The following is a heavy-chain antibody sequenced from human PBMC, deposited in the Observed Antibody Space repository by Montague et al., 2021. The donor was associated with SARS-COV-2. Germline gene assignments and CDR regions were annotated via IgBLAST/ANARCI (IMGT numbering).Heavy chain of an antibody. J-gene: IGHJ4*02. CDR2: MHDSGTA. D-gene: IGHD3-10*01. Sequence: SETLSLTCTVSDGSIRSHYWNWMRQTPGKGLEWIGYMHDSGTANYDPSLRSRVTLMVDASRNQFSLALSSVTAADTAMYYCTRLPRGSGTWGYFDYWAQGTLVTVSS. CDR1: DGSIRSHY. V-gene: IGHV4-59*08. CDR3: TRLPRGSGTWGYFDY.